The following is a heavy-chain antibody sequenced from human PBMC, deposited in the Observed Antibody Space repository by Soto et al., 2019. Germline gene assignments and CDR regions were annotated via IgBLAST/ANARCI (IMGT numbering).Heavy chain of an antibody. CDR3: TPLGPS. Sequence: EVQLVESGGALVKPGGSLRLSCAASGFSFSDAWMNWVRQAPGKGLEWVGHIKNKEDGETTDFAAPVQGRFTISRDDSKHILYLQMSSLKIEDSGMYYCTPLGPSWGQGTLVTVSS. J-gene: IGHJ5*02. CDR1: GFSFSDAW. CDR2: IKNKEDGETT. V-gene: IGHV3-15*07.